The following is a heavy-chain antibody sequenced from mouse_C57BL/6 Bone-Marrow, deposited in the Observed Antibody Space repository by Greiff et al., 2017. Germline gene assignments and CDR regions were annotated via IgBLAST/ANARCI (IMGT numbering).Heavy chain of an antibody. J-gene: IGHJ4*01. V-gene: IGHV1-69*01. Sequence: VKLQQPGPELVMPGPSVKLSCKASGYTFTSYWMHWVKQRPGQGLEWIGEIDPSDSCTNYNQKFKGKSTLTVDKSSSTAYMQLSSLTSENSAVXYYAREGSSISDGYYSCAMDYWGQGTSVTVSS. D-gene: IGHD2-3*01. CDR3: AREGSSISDGYYSCAMDY. CDR1: GYTFTSYW. CDR2: IDPSDSCT.